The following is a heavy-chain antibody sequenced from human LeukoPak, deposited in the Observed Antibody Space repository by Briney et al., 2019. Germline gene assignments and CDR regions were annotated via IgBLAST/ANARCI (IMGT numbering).Heavy chain of an antibody. D-gene: IGHD1-26*01. J-gene: IGHJ4*02. CDR2: ISAYNGDT. V-gene: IGHV1-18*01. CDR1: GFTFTSHG. Sequence: ASVKVSCKASGFTFTSHGFTWVRQAPGQGLEWMGWISAYNGDTHSAERFQGRVTLTTDTSTSTAYMELRSLRSDDTAVYYCSRDLSGSPFFDYWGQGTLVTVSS. CDR3: SRDLSGSPFFDY.